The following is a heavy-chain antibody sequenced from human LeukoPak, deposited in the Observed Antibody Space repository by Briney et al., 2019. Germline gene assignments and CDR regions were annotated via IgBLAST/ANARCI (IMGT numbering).Heavy chain of an antibody. CDR3: ARGDYYGSGTYYKKTVDY. CDR2: ISAYNGNT. J-gene: IGHJ4*02. Sequence: VSVKVSCKASGYTFTSYGINWVRQAPRQGREWMGWISAYNGNTNYAQKLQGRATMTTDTSTSTAYMELRSLRSDDTAVYYCARGDYYGSGTYYKKTVDYWGQGTLVTVSS. CDR1: GYTFTSYG. D-gene: IGHD3-10*01. V-gene: IGHV1-18*01.